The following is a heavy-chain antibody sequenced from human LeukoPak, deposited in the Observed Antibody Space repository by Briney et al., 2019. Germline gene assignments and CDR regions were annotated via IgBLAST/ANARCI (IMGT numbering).Heavy chain of an antibody. CDR3: ARRYDSNDWLEDYFDY. CDR2: IYHSGST. D-gene: IGHD3-22*01. Sequence: PSETLSLTCTVSGGSISSYYWSWIRQPPGKGLEWIGYIYHSGSTYYNPSLKSRVTISVDRSKNQFSLKLSSVTAADTAVYYCARRYDSNDWLEDYFDYWGQGTLVTVSS. J-gene: IGHJ4*02. V-gene: IGHV4-59*12. CDR1: GGSISSYY.